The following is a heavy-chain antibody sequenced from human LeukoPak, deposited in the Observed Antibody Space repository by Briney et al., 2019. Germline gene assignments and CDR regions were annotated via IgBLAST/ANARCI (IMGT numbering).Heavy chain of an antibody. D-gene: IGHD3-3*01. J-gene: IGHJ6*03. CDR1: GGTFSSYT. CDR2: IIPILGIA. V-gene: IGHV1-69*02. CDR3: AGGWSGYSSYYYYYYMDV. Sequence: SSVKVSCKASGGTFSSYTISWVRQAPGQGLEWMGRIIPILGIANYAQKFQGRVTITADKSTSTAYMELSSLRSEDTAVYYCAGGWSGYSSYYYYYYMDVWGKGTTVTVSS.